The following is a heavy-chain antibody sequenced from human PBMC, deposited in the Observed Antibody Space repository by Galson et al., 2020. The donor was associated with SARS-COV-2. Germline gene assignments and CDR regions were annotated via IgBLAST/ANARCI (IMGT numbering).Heavy chain of an antibody. CDR2: IRSTVYGVTT. CDR3: ASFPDWNFSVTNIDV. D-gene: IGHD1-7*01. J-gene: IGHJ6*03. CDR1: GLTFGAYS. V-gene: IGHV3-49*03. Sequence: GRYLRLPCTFFGLTFGAYSLTWFRQAPAKGLEWVALIRSTVYGVTTKYAAAVEGRFTISGDDSKNTVHLQSNSLKTEDTAVYYCASFPDWNFSVTNIDVLGKGTTVSVS.